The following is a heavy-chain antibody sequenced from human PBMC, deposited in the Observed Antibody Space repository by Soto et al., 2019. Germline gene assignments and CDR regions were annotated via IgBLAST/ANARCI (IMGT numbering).Heavy chain of an antibody. CDR2: ISAYNGNT. V-gene: IGHV1-18*01. J-gene: IGHJ5*02. CDR1: GYTFTSYG. D-gene: IGHD6-19*01. CDR3: ARDGCVQARFDP. Sequence: QVQLVQSGAEVKKPGASVKVSCKASGYTFTSYGISWVRQAPGQGLAWMGWISAYNGNTTYAQKLQGRVTMTTDTSTSTAYVELRSLMSDYTAVYYCARDGCVQARFDPWGQGTLVTVSS.